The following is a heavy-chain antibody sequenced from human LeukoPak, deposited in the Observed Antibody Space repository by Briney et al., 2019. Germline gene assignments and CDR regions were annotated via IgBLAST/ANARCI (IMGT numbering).Heavy chain of an antibody. D-gene: IGHD4-23*01. CDR2: IWYDGTNK. CDR1: GFSFTSYG. Sequence: PGGSLRLSCAASGFSFTSYGMHWVRQAPGKGLEWVAVIWYDGTNKHSADSVKGRYTISRDTSNNMLYLQMNSLRAEDTAVYYCARVSESGNSDYWGQGTLVTVSS. J-gene: IGHJ4*02. CDR3: ARVSESGNSDY. V-gene: IGHV3-33*01.